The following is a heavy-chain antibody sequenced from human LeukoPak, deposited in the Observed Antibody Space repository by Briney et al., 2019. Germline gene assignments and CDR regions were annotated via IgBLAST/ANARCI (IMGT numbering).Heavy chain of an antibody. Sequence: LGESLKISCKGSGYSFTSYWIGWVRQMPGKGLEWMGIIYPGDSDTRYSPSFQGQVTISADKSISTAYLQWSSLKASDTAMYYCARHYDSSGYMVSEVDNRGEGTLFSVSS. CDR3: ARHYDSSGYMVSEVDN. V-gene: IGHV5-51*01. D-gene: IGHD3-22*01. CDR2: IYPGDSDT. CDR1: GYSFTSYW. J-gene: IGHJ4*02.